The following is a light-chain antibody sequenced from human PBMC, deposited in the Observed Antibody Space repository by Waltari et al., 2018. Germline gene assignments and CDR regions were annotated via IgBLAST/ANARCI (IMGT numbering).Light chain of an antibody. Sequence: DIQMTQAPFTLSASVGDRVTITCRASQSISNWLAWYQQKPGKAPKLLIYKVSNLESGVASRFGGSGSGTEYTLTISSLQPDDFATYCCQQHNSGITFGQGTRLEIK. J-gene: IGKJ5*01. V-gene: IGKV1-5*03. CDR2: KVS. CDR1: QSISNW. CDR3: QQHNSGIT.